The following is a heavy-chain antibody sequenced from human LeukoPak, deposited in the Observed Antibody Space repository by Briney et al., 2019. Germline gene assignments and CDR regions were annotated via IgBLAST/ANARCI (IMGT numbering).Heavy chain of an antibody. Sequence: AGGSLRLSCATSGFTFSNYAMTWVRQAPGKGLEWVSGISGSGGGTYYAGSVKGRFTISRDNSKNTLYLQMNSLRAEDTAIYYCAKLKAMAAAGAYNWFDPWGQGTLVTVSS. J-gene: IGHJ5*02. V-gene: IGHV3-23*01. CDR1: GFTFSNYA. CDR2: ISGSGGGT. CDR3: AKLKAMAAAGAYNWFDP. D-gene: IGHD6-13*01.